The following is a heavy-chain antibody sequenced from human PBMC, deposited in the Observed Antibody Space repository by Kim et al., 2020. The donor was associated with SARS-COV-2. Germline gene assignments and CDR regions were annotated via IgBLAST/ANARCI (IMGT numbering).Heavy chain of an antibody. D-gene: IGHD1-26*01. CDR1: GFTFSSYS. V-gene: IGHV3-21*01. CDR2: ISSSSSYI. J-gene: IGHJ6*02. Sequence: GGSLRLSCAASGFTFSSYSMNWVRQAPGKGLEWVSSISSSSSYIYYADSVKGRFTISRDNAKNSLYLQMNSLRAEDTAVYYCARVRENGWELLNYYYYYGMDYWGQGTPVTVSS. CDR3: ARVRENGWELLNYYYYYGMDY.